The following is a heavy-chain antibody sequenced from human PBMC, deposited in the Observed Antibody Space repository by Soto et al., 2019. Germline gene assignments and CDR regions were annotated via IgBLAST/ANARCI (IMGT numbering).Heavy chain of an antibody. Sequence: QVQLVQSGADVKKPGASVRVSCKASGYTFTYYPMHWVRQAPGQRLEWMGWINAGNGDTEYSLNFQARVTISGDTSPNTDYMELSSLASEDRAVYYCARGGATVNSVYFDYWGQGTLVTVSS. CDR3: ARGGATVNSVYFDY. CDR1: GYTFTYYP. J-gene: IGHJ4*02. CDR2: INAGNGDT. D-gene: IGHD4-17*01. V-gene: IGHV1-3*01.